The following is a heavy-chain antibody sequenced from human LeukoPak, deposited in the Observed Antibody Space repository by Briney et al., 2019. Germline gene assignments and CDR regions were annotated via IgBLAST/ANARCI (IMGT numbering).Heavy chain of an antibody. CDR3: AKYSSSWYANWYFNL. Sequence: GGSLRLSCAASGFTFSSYAMSWVRQAPGKGLEWVSAISGSGGSTYYADSVKGRFTISRDNSKNTLYLQMNSLRAEDTAVYYCAKYSSSWYANWYFNLWGRGTLVTASS. CDR1: GFTFSSYA. D-gene: IGHD6-13*01. J-gene: IGHJ2*01. CDR2: ISGSGGST. V-gene: IGHV3-23*01.